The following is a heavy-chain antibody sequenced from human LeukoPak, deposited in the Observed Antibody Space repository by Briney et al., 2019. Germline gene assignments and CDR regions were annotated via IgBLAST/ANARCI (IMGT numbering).Heavy chain of an antibody. CDR3: ARDAELRYSYGGRFDY. J-gene: IGHJ4*02. Sequence: PGGSLRLSCAASGFTFSNYHMNWVRQAPGKGLVWVSPINSSSSYMYYADSVKGRFTISRDNAKNSLYLQMNSLRAEDTAVYYCARDAELRYSYGGRFDYWGQGTLVTVSS. V-gene: IGHV3-21*01. D-gene: IGHD5-18*01. CDR2: INSSSSYM. CDR1: GFTFSNYH.